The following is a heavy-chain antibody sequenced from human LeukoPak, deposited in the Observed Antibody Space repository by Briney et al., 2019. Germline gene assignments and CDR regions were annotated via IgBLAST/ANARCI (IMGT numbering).Heavy chain of an antibody. D-gene: IGHD3-10*02. CDR3: AELGITMIGGV. J-gene: IGHJ6*04. CDR2: IYSGGST. Sequence: PGGSLRLSCAASGFTVSSKYMSWVRQAPGPGLEGVSVIYSGGSTYYADSVKGRFTISRDNAKNSLYLQMNSLRAEDTAVYYCAELGITMIGGVWGKGTTVTISS. V-gene: IGHV3-53*01. CDR1: GFTVSSKY.